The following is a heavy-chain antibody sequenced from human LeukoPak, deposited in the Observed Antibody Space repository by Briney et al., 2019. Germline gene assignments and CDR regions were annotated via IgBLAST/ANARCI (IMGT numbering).Heavy chain of an antibody. CDR3: ARDPYHRMGPPLDL. CDR2: ISTSNGNT. D-gene: IGHD1-14*01. CDR1: GYTFTSYD. V-gene: IGHV1-18*01. Sequence: ASVKVSCKASGYTFTSYDITWVRQAPGQGLEWMGRISTSNGNTDYAQKFQGKITMTTDTSTSTVFMELRSLRLDDTAVYYCARDPYHRMGPPLDLWGQGTLVIVSS. J-gene: IGHJ5*02.